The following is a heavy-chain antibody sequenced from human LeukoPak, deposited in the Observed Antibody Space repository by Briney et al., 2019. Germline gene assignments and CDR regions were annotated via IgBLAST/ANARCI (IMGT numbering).Heavy chain of an antibody. J-gene: IGHJ4*02. CDR3: ARWYSSGWAFDY. Sequence: SETLSLTCTVSGGSVSNHYWNWIRQPPGKGLEWIGYIHSSGSTKYNPSLKSRVTISVDTSKNQFSLKLSSVTAADTAVYYCARWYSSGWAFDYWGQGTLVTVSS. CDR2: IHSSGST. V-gene: IGHV4-59*08. CDR1: GGSVSNHY. D-gene: IGHD6-19*01.